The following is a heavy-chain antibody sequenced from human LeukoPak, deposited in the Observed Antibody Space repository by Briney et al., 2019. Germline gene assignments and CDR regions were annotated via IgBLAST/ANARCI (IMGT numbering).Heavy chain of an antibody. D-gene: IGHD6-13*01. V-gene: IGHV3-66*04. CDR1: GFPVSSKH. CDR2: LYSGGDA. CDR3: SGHWNSIRHCGM. J-gene: IGHJ4*02. Sequence: PGGSLSLSCAVSGFPVSSKHVSWIRQAPGKGLEWVSILYSGGDAYYAASVKGRFTISRDNSKNTLYLQMDSLRVEDTAVYFCSGHWNSIRHCGMWGQGNLVTVSS.